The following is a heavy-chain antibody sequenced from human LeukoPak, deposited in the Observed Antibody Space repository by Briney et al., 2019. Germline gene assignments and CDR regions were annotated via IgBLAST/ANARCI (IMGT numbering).Heavy chain of an antibody. D-gene: IGHD5-12*01. J-gene: IGHJ6*02. V-gene: IGHV1-69*04. CDR3: ARVEMATIHYYYYGMDV. CDR2: IIPILGIA. CDR1: GGTFSSYA. Sequence: ASVTVSCKASGGTFSSYAISWVRQAPGQGLEWMGRIIPILGIANYAQKFQGRVTITADKSTSTAYMELSSLRSEDTAVYYCARVEMATIHYYYYGMDVWGQGTTVTVSS.